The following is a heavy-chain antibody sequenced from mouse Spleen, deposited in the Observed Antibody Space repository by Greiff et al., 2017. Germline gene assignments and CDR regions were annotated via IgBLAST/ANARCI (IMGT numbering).Heavy chain of an antibody. CDR1: GYTFTSYT. J-gene: IGHJ2*01. V-gene: IGHV1-4*01. Sequence: VKLMESGAELARPGASVKMSCKASGYTFTSYTMHWVKQRPGQGLEWIGYINPSSGYTKYNQKFKDKATLTADKSSSTAYMQLSSLTSEDSAVYYCAREDYYGSWGYWGQGTTLTVSS. CDR3: AREDYYGSWGY. CDR2: INPSSGYT. D-gene: IGHD1-1*01.